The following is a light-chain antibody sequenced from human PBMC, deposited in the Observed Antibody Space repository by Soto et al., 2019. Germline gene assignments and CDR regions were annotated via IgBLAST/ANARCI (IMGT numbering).Light chain of an antibody. CDR1: QSISSNS. V-gene: IGKV3-20*01. CDR3: EQYGSSPRT. J-gene: IGKJ1*01. CDR2: GIS. Sequence: EMVLTQSPGTLSLSPGERATLSCRASQSISSNSLAWYQQKPGQAPRLFIYGISDRATGIPDRFSGSGSGTDFTLTISRLEPEDFAVYYCEQYGSSPRTFGQGTKVDI.